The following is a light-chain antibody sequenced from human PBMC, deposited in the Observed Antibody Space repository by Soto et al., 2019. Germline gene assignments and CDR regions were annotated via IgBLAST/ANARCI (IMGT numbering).Light chain of an antibody. Sequence: DIQMTQSPSSLSASVGDRVTITCRAGQSVNTYLNWYEQKSGKAAIVLIYATSTLQSGVPARFSGTGSRTNFNLPISRLQRVPFATSNCQHSYSTPRTFGQETKVDSK. CDR2: ATS. CDR3: QHSYSTPRT. V-gene: IGKV1-39*01. CDR1: QSVNTY. J-gene: IGKJ1*01.